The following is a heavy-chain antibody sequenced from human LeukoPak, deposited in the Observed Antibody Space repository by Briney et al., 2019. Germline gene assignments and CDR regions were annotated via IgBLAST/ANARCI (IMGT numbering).Heavy chain of an antibody. V-gene: IGHV3-21*01. CDR3: AREKLRDGAFDI. CDR2: ISSSSSYI. D-gene: IGHD5-24*01. Sequence: PGGSLRLSCAASGFTFSSYSMNWVRQAPGKGLEWVSSISSSSSYIYYADSVKGRFTISRDNAKNSLYLQMNSLRAEDTTVYHCAREKLRDGAFDIWGQGTMVTVSS. CDR1: GFTFSSYS. J-gene: IGHJ3*02.